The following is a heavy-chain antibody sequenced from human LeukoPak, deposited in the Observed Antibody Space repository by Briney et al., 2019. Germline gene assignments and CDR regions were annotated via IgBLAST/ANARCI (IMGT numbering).Heavy chain of an antibody. Sequence: SETLSLTCTVSGYSISSGYYWGWIRQPPGKGLEWIGSIYHSGSTNYNPSLKSRVTISVDKSKNQFSLKLSSVTAADTAVYYCARDLTMAYGMDVWGQGTTVTVSS. J-gene: IGHJ6*02. CDR1: GYSISSGYY. CDR2: IYHSGST. CDR3: ARDLTMAYGMDV. V-gene: IGHV4-38-2*02. D-gene: IGHD4/OR15-4a*01.